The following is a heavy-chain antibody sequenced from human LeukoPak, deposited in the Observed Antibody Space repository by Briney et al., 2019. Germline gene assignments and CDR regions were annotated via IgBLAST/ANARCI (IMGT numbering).Heavy chain of an antibody. CDR2: MYYSGRT. V-gene: IGHV4-59*01. D-gene: IGHD4-17*01. Sequence: PSETLSLICSVSGGSISSYYWSSIRQPPGKGLGWNGYMYYSGRTNNKPSLKSRVTISVDTYKNQFSLRLSSVTAADTSVYYCARDHYADYYFDYWGQGTLVTVSS. CDR3: ARDHYADYYFDY. CDR1: GGSISSYY. J-gene: IGHJ4*02.